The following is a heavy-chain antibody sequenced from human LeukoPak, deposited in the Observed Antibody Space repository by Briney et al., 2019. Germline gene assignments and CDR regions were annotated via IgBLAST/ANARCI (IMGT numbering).Heavy chain of an antibody. D-gene: IGHD3-10*01. V-gene: IGHV1-24*01. CDR1: GYTLTELS. CDR2: FDPVDGET. Sequence: ASVKVSCKVSGYTLTELSMHWVRQAPGKGLEWMGGFDPVDGETIYAQKFQGRVTMTEDTSTDTAYMELSSLRSEDTAVYYCATGGGHYGSGSYYGMDVWGQGTTVTVSS. CDR3: ATGGGHYGSGSYYGMDV. J-gene: IGHJ6*02.